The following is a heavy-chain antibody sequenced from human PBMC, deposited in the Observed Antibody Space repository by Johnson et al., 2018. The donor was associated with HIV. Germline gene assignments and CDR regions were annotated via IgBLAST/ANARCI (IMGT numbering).Heavy chain of an antibody. CDR3: AKDSTPTMIVVVISAFDI. V-gene: IGHV3-11*04. CDR1: GFAVSSNY. CDR2: ISSSGSTI. D-gene: IGHD3-22*01. Sequence: QVQLVESGGGVVRPGGSLRLSCAASGFAVSSNYMSWIRQAPGKGLEWVSYISSSGSTIYYADSVKGRFTISRDNSKNTLYLEVDSLGAEDTAVYYCAKDSTPTMIVVVISAFDIWGQGTKVTVSS. J-gene: IGHJ3*02.